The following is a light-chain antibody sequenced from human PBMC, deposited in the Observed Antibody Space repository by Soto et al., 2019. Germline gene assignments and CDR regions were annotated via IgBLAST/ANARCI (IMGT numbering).Light chain of an antibody. V-gene: IGLV1-40*01. CDR2: GNT. CDR3: PSYDSSLSAWV. J-gene: IGLJ3*02. CDR1: SSNIGAGYD. Sequence: QSVLTQPPSVSGAPGQRVTISCTGSSSNIGAGYDVHWYQQPPGTAPKLLLYGNTNRPSGVPDRFSGSKSGTSASLAITGLQAEDEADYYCPSYDSSLSAWVFGGGTQLTV.